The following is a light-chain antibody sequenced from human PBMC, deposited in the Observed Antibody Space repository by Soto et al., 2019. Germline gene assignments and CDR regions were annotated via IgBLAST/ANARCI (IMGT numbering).Light chain of an antibody. CDR2: LNSDGSH. J-gene: IGLJ3*02. CDR3: QTWGTGSWV. Sequence: QAVVTQSPSASASLGASVNLTCTLSSGHSSYAIAWHQQQPEKGPRYLMRLNSDGSHTKGDGIPDRFSGSSSGPERYLTISSLQSDDEADYYCQTWGTGSWVFGGGTKLTVL. V-gene: IGLV4-69*01. CDR1: SGHSSYA.